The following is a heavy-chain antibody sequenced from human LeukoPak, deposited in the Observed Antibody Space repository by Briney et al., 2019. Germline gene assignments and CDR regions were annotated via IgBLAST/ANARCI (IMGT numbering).Heavy chain of an antibody. CDR1: GFTFSAYA. V-gene: IGHV3-23*01. J-gene: IGHJ3*02. Sequence: GGSLSFSWAASGFTFSAYAMSWVRQAPGKGLEWVSFIGGSGVCTWYAESGKGRFTFSREHSGNTLVLEKNSLRAEEPAIYYCAKVITGAPPWRGAFDIWSQGTMVAVSS. D-gene: IGHD1-20*01. CDR3: AKVITGAPPWRGAFDI. CDR2: IGGSGVCT.